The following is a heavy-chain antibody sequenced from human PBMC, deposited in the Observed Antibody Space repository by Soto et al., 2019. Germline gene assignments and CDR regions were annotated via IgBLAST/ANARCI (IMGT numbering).Heavy chain of an antibody. CDR3: EAEMTFGKLSVV. Sequence: QVQLVQSGAEVEKPGSSVKVSCKASGDTDTNYVISWVRQAPGQGLEWMGGIFPKFGTTYSAQKLQDRLTITADESTSTVYMQLSSLRLDDTAVYYCEAEMTFGKLSVVWGQGTTVTASS. D-gene: IGHD3-16*02. CDR1: GDTDTNYV. J-gene: IGHJ6*02. CDR2: IFPKFGTT. V-gene: IGHV1-69*01.